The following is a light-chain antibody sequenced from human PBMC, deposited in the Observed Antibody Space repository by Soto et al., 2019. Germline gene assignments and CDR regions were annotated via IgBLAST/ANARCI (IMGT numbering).Light chain of an antibody. CDR3: QQLDSYVFT. Sequence: IQLTQSPSSLSASAGDRVTITCRASQGISSYLAWYQQKPGEAPKLLIYAASTLQSGVPSRFSGSGSGTDFTLTISSLQPEDFATYYCQQLDSYVFTFGPGTKVDIK. CDR2: AAS. J-gene: IGKJ3*01. V-gene: IGKV1-9*01. CDR1: QGISSY.